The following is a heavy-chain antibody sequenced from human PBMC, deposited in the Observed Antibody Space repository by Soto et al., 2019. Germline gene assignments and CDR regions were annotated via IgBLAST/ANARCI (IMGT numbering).Heavy chain of an antibody. CDR1: VYTLTELS. V-gene: IGHV1-24*01. Sequence: ASVTVSCKVSVYTLTELSIHWVRQAPKKGLEWMGGFDPEDGETIYAQKFQGRVTMTEDTSTDTAYMELSSLRSEDTAVYYCATDVRRFSIAARLLVGMDVWGQGTTVTVSS. CDR3: ATDVRRFSIAARLLVGMDV. CDR2: FDPEDGET. J-gene: IGHJ6*02. D-gene: IGHD6-6*01.